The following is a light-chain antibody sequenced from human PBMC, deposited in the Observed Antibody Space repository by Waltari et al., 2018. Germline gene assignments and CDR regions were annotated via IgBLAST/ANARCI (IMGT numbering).Light chain of an antibody. J-gene: IGKJ5*01. CDR2: DAS. Sequence: DIQMTQSPSSLSASVGDRVTITCQASQDISNYLNWYQQKPGKAPKLLIYDASNLETGVPSRFSGSGSGTEFTFTISSLQPEDIATYYCQQYDNLPLTFGQVTRLEIK. CDR1: QDISNY. V-gene: IGKV1-33*01. CDR3: QQYDNLPLT.